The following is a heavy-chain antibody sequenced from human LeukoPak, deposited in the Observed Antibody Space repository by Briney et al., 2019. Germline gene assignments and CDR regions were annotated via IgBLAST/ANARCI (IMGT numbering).Heavy chain of an antibody. CDR1: GFTFSSYS. CDR2: ISSSSSYI. CDR3: ARRVPLGGYMDV. Sequence: GGSLRLSCAASGFTFSSYSMNWVRQAPGKGLEWVSSISSSSSYIYYADSVKGRFTISRDNAKNSLYLQMNSLRAEDTAVYYCARRVPLGGYMDVWGKGTTVTVSS. J-gene: IGHJ6*03. V-gene: IGHV3-21*01. D-gene: IGHD3-16*01.